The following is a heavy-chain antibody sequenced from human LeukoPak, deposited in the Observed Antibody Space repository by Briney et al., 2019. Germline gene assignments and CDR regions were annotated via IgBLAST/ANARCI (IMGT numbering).Heavy chain of an antibody. Sequence: SETLSLTCAVYGGSFSGYYLSWIRQPPGKGLEWIGEINHSGSTNYNPSLKSRVTISVDTSKNQFSLKLSPVTAADTAVYYCARGLIWGDTAIGVDYWGQGTLVTVSS. D-gene: IGHD5-18*01. CDR3: ARGLIWGDTAIGVDY. J-gene: IGHJ4*02. CDR2: INHSGST. V-gene: IGHV4-34*01. CDR1: GGSFSGYY.